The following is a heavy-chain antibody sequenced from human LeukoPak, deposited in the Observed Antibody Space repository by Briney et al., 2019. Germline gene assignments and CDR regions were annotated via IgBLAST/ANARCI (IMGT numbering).Heavy chain of an antibody. J-gene: IGHJ4*02. CDR3: ARVGYCSGDRCHDGVDY. V-gene: IGHV3-48*02. Sequence: SVKGRFTISRDNAKNSLYLQMNSLRDEDTAVYYCARVGYCSGDRCHDGVDYWGQGTLVTVSS. D-gene: IGHD2-15*01.